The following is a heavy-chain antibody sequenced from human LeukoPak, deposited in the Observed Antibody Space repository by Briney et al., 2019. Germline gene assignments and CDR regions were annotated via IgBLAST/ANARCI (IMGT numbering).Heavy chain of an antibody. J-gene: IGHJ3*02. CDR2: IIPIFGTA. CDR1: GGTFSSYA. D-gene: IGHD1-7*01. CDR3: ARGRYNWNSRDAFDI. V-gene: IGHV1-69*05. Sequence: SVKVSCKASGGTFSSYAISWVRQAPGQGLEWMGGIIPIFGTANYAQKFRGRVTITTDESTSTAYMELSSLRSEDTAVYYCARGRYNWNSRDAFDIWGQGTRVTVSS.